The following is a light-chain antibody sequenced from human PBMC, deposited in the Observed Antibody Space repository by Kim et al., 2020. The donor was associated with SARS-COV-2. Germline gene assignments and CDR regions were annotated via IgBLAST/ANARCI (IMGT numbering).Light chain of an antibody. CDR2: WAS. CDR1: QSVLYSSNNKNY. Sequence: RATINCKSSQSVLYSSNNKNYSAWYQQKPGQPPKLLIYWASTRESGVPDRFSGSGSGTDFTLTISSLQAEDVAVYYCQQYYSTPLTFGGGTKLEI. CDR3: QQYYSTPLT. J-gene: IGKJ4*01. V-gene: IGKV4-1*01.